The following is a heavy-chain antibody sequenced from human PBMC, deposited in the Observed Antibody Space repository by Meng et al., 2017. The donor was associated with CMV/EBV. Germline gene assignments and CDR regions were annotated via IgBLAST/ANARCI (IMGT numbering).Heavy chain of an antibody. J-gene: IGHJ3*02. CDR1: GYTFTGYY. CDR2: INPNSGGT. CDR3: SREGLRGMLLPPGI. D-gene: IGHD4-17*01. Sequence: ASVKVSCKASGYTFTGYYMHWVRQAPGQGLEWMGWINPNSGGTNYAQKLQGRVTMTRETSISTAYMELRSLRSDDTAVYYCSREGLRGMLLPPGIWGQGTMVTVSS. V-gene: IGHV1-2*02.